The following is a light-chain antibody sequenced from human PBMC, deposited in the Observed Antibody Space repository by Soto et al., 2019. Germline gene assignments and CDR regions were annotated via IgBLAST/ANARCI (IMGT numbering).Light chain of an antibody. Sequence: DIQMTQSPSSLSASVGDRVTITCRASQSISSYLNWYQQKPGKAPKLLIYAASSSQSGVPSRFSGSGSGTDFTLTICSLQPEDFATYYCQQSYSTPPTFGQGSRWISN. CDR1: QSISSY. CDR3: QQSYSTPPT. CDR2: AAS. J-gene: IGKJ1*01. V-gene: IGKV1-39*01.